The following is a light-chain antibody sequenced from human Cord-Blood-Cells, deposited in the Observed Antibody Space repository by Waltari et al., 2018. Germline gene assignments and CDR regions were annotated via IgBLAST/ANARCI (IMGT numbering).Light chain of an antibody. J-gene: IGLJ2*01. Sequence: QSALTQPASVSGSPGQSITISCTGTSSDVGGSNYVSWYQQHPGQAPNLMIYEVSNRPSGVSNRFSGSKSGNTASLTISGLQAEDEADYYCSSYTSSSTVVFGGGTKLTVL. V-gene: IGLV2-14*01. CDR3: SSYTSSSTVV. CDR2: EVS. CDR1: SSDVGGSNY.